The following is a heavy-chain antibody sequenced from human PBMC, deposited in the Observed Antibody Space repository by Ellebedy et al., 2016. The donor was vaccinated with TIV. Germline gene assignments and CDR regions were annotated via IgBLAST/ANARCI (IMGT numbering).Heavy chain of an antibody. J-gene: IGHJ2*01. D-gene: IGHD3/OR15-3a*01. CDR2: VYYSGNT. Sequence: SETLSLTCTVSGGSISSSSYYWGWIRQSPGKGLEWIGTVYYSGNTYYNPSLKSRVTISADTSMNRFSLDLNSVTAADTAVYYCARNVLIFTFDKWYSDLWGRGTPVTVSS. CDR3: ARNVLIFTFDKWYSDL. CDR1: GGSISSSSYY. V-gene: IGHV4-39*01.